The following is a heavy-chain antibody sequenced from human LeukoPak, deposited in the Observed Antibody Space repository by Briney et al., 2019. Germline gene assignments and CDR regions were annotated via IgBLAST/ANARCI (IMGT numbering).Heavy chain of an antibody. V-gene: IGHV3-33*01. D-gene: IGHD1-1*01. Sequence: GGSLRLSCAASGFTFSSYGMHWVRQAPGKGLEWVAVIWYDGSNKYYADSVKGRFTISRDNSKNTLYLQMNSLRAEDTAVYYCAREEFGGGTNYYYGMDVWGQGTTVTVSS. J-gene: IGHJ6*02. CDR3: AREEFGGGTNYYYGMDV. CDR2: IWYDGSNK. CDR1: GFTFSSYG.